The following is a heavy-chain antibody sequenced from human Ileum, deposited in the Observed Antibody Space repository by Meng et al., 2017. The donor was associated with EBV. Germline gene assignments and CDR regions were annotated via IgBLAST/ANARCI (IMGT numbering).Heavy chain of an antibody. CDR2: IDQSGYT. J-gene: IGHJ5*02. V-gene: IGHV4-34*01. Sequence: QVRLQQWGPGRLKPSETLSLTCAVYGGSFNDYYWTWLRQPPGKGLEWIGEIDQSGYTKFNPSLSSRATISRDTSNNQFSLRLNSVTAADTALYYCARYGRCNGNSFYCFDPWGQGTLVTVSS. CDR3: ARYGRCNGNSFYCFDP. D-gene: IGHD4-23*01. CDR1: GGSFNDYY.